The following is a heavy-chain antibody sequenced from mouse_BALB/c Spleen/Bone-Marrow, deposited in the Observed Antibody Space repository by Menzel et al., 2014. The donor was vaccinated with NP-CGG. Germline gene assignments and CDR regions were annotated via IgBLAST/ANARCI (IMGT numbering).Heavy chain of an antibody. D-gene: IGHD1-1*01. CDR2: IDPENGNT. V-gene: IGHV14-1*02. CDR3: ASGYYGSSPYWYFDV. CDR1: GFNIKDYY. J-gene: IGHJ1*01. Sequence: EVQLQQSGAELVRPGALVKLSCKASGFNIKDYYMHWVKQRPEQGLEWIGWIDPENGNTIYDPKFQGKASKTADTSSNTAYLQLSSLTSEDTAVYYCASGYYGSSPYWYFDVWGAGTTVTVSS.